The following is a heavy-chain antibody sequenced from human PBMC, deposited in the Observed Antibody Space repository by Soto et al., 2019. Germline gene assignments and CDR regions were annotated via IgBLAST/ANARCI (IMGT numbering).Heavy chain of an antibody. D-gene: IGHD2-2*01. Sequence: ASVKVSCKASGYTFTDYAIHWVRQAPGQGLEWMGWINVGNGNTGYSRKFQGRVTNVRDMSASTAYIEVTSLTSEDTAIYYCAREDSIIIPAVSDFWGQGTLVTVSS. CDR1: GYTFTDYA. CDR3: AREDSIIIPAVSDF. J-gene: IGHJ4*02. CDR2: INVGNGNT. V-gene: IGHV1-3*01.